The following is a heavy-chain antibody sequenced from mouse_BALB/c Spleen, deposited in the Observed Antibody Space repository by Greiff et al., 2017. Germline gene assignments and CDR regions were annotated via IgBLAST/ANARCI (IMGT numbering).Heavy chain of an antibody. CDR1: GFTFSSFG. Sequence: EVQLVESGGGLVQPGGSRKLSCAASGFTFSSFGMHWVRQAPEKGLEWVAYISSGSSTIYYADTVKGRFTISRDNPKNTLFLQMTSLRSEDTAMYYCATGYYGSSYSYYFDYWGQGTTLTVSS. D-gene: IGHD1-1*01. CDR3: ATGYYGSSYSYYFDY. J-gene: IGHJ2*01. V-gene: IGHV5-17*02. CDR2: ISSGSSTI.